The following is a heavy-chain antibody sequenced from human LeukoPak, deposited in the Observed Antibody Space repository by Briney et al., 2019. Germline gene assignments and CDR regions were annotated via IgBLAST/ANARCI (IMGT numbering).Heavy chain of an antibody. CDR3: ARDRLDSSGYAHDY. D-gene: IGHD3-22*01. J-gene: IGHJ4*02. CDR2: ISSSSSYI. CDR1: GFTFSSYS. V-gene: IGHV3-21*01. Sequence: GGSLRLSCAASGFTFSSYSMNWVRQAPGKGLEWVSSISSSSSYIYYADSVKGRSTISRDNAKNSLYLQMNSLRAEDTAVYYCARDRLDSSGYAHDYWGQGTLVTVSS.